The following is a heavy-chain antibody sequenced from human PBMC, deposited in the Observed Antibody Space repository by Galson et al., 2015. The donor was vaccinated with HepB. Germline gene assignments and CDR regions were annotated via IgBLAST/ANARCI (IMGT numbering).Heavy chain of an antibody. D-gene: IGHD3-10*01. CDR2: ISSSSSYT. Sequence: SLRLSCAASGFTFSDYYMSWIRQAPGKGLEWVSYISSSSSYTNYADSVKGRFTVSRDNAKNSLYLQMNSLRAEDTAVYYCARDRGGFPKNYYFDYWGQGTLVTVSS. CDR3: ARDRGGFPKNYYFDY. J-gene: IGHJ4*02. V-gene: IGHV3-11*06. CDR1: GFTFSDYY.